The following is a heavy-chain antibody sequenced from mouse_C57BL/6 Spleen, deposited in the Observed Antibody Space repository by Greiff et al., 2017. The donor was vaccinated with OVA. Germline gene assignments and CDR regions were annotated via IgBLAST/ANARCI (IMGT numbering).Heavy chain of an antibody. CDR3: ARAGAGYAMDY. J-gene: IGHJ4*01. CDR2: INYDGSST. Sequence: EVKVEESEGGLVQPGSSMKLSCTASGFTFSDYYMAWVRQVPEKGLEWVANINYDGSSTYYLDSLKSRFIIPRDNAKNILYLQMSSLKSEDTATYYCARAGAGYAMDYWGQGTSVTVSS. V-gene: IGHV5-16*01. CDR1: GFTFSDYY.